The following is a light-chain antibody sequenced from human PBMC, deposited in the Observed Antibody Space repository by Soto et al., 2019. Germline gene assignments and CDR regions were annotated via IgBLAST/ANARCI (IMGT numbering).Light chain of an antibody. CDR1: SSDVGGYDS. CDR3: GSYTSSNTRV. V-gene: IGLV2-14*01. Sequence: QSALTQPASVSGSPGQSIAISCIGTSSDVGGYDSVSWYKQHPGKAPKLMIHDVSNRPSGISSRFSGSKSGNTASLTISGLQAEDEGDYYCGSYTSSNTRVFGGGTKVTVL. J-gene: IGLJ3*02. CDR2: DVS.